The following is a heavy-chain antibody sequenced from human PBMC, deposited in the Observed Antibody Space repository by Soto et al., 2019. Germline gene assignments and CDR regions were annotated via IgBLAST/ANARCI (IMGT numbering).Heavy chain of an antibody. CDR3: AKNLYSSGPITN. CDR1: GFTFGSYA. D-gene: IGHD6-19*01. J-gene: IGHJ3*01. Sequence: GGSLGLSCAASGFTFGSYAMSWVRQAPGKGLEWVSSISGTGGTTNYADSVKGRFTISRDNSKNSLHLQVNSLRAEDTAVYYCAKNLYSSGPITNWGQGTMVTVSS. V-gene: IGHV3-23*01. CDR2: ISGTGGTT.